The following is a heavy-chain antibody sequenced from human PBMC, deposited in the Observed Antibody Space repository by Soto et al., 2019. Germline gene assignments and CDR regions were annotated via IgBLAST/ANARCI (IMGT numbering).Heavy chain of an antibody. CDR1: GYTFTSYD. CDR2: MNPNSGNT. V-gene: IGHV1-8*01. D-gene: IGHD6-13*01. Sequence: QVQLVQSGAEVKKPGASVKVSCKASGYTFTSYDTNWVRQATGQGLEWMGWMNPNSGNTGYAQKFQGRVTMTRNTSISTAYMELSSLRSEDTAVYYCATGYSSSWYYYGMDVWGQGTTVTVSS. CDR3: ATGYSSSWYYYGMDV. J-gene: IGHJ6*02.